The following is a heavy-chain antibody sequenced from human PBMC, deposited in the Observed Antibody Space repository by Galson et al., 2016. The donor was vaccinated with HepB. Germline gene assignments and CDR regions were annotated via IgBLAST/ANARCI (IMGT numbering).Heavy chain of an antibody. CDR1: GFIFSDFG. J-gene: IGHJ4*02. D-gene: IGHD1-7*01. CDR3: AKEEHKTGWTYGDF. Sequence: SLRLSCAASGFIFSDFGMHWVRQAPGKELEWVAFIGWDGNEKHYGDSVRGRFTISRDNSKNTLSLEMNSLSAEDTALYYCAKEEHKTGWTYGDFWGQGTPVTVSS. V-gene: IGHV3-30*02. CDR2: IGWDGNEK.